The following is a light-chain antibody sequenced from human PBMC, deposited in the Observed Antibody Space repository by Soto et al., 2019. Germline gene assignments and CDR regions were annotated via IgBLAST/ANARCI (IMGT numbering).Light chain of an antibody. CDR1: QPISGY. CDR2: TAA. Sequence: DIQMTQSPSSLSASVGDRVTITCRTSQPISGYLNWYQQKPGKAPSLLIYTAANLQTGVPSRFRGSASGTHFTLTSSSLQPEDVATYYFQQSYNNPRTFGQGTKVEIK. V-gene: IGKV1-39*01. J-gene: IGKJ1*01. CDR3: QQSYNNPRT.